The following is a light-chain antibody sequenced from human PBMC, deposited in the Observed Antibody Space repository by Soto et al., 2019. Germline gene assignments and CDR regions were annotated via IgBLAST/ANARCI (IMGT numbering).Light chain of an antibody. CDR1: QSVSSSY. CDR3: QQYGSSPLT. V-gene: IGKV3-20*01. Sequence: EIVLTQSPGTLSLSPGERATLSCRASQSVSSSYLAWYQQKPGQAPRLLIYGASSRATGIPDRFSGSGSGTDFPLTISRLEPEDFAVYYCQQYGSSPLTFGGGTNEEI. J-gene: IGKJ4*01. CDR2: GAS.